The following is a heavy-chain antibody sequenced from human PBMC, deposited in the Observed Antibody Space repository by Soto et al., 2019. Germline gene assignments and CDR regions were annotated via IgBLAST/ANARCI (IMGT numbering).Heavy chain of an antibody. CDR3: ARGHRTTRLWFDP. D-gene: IGHD1-7*01. J-gene: IGHJ5*02. CDR1: GGTFSSYT. Sequence: SVKVSCKASGGTFSSYTISWVRQAPGQGLEWMGRIIHILDIANYAQKLQGRVTTTATKSTSTAYMELSSLRSEYTAVYYCARGHRTTRLWFDPWGQGTLGIVSS. V-gene: IGHV1-69*02. CDR2: IIHILDIA.